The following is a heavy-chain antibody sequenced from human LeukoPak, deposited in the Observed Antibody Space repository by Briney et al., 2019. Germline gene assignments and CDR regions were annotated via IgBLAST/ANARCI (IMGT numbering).Heavy chain of an antibody. D-gene: IGHD2-15*01. Sequence: GGSLRLSCVASGFTFSSYWMAWVRQAPGKGLEWVANMNQDGSERNYVDSVKGRFTISRDNARNSLCLQMNSLRAEDTAVYYCARALNPLPGTYYFDYWGQGTLVTVSS. V-gene: IGHV3-7*05. CDR3: ARALNPLPGTYYFDY. CDR1: GFTFSSYW. CDR2: MNQDGSER. J-gene: IGHJ4*02.